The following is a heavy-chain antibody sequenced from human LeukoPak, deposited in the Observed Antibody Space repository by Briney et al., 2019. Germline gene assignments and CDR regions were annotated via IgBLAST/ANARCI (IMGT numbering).Heavy chain of an antibody. D-gene: IGHD5-12*01. V-gene: IGHV4-39*07. CDR3: ARRSSSGWLRSSAFDI. Sequence: SETLSLTCTVSGGSISSSSYYWGWIRQPPGKGLEWIGSLYHSGSTYYNPSLKSRVTISVDTSKNQFSLKLSSVTAADTAVYYCARRSSSGWLRSSAFDIWGQGTMVTVSS. CDR2: LYHSGST. CDR1: GGSISSSSYY. J-gene: IGHJ3*02.